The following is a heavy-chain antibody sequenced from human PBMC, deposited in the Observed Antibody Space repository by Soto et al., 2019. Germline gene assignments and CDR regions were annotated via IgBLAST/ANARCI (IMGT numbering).Heavy chain of an antibody. CDR2: IYYSGST. CDR3: ARQHRGRYSYGNIDY. D-gene: IGHD5-18*01. Sequence: PSETLSLTCTVSGGSISSSSYYWGWIRQPPGKGLDWNGSIYYSGSTYYNPSLKSRVTISVDTSKNHFSLTPSSVTAADTAVYYCARQHRGRYSYGNIDYWGQGTLVTVSS. V-gene: IGHV4-39*01. J-gene: IGHJ4*02. CDR1: GGSISSSSYY.